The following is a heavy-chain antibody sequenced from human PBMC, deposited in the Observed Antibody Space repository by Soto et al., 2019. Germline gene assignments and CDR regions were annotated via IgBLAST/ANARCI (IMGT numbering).Heavy chain of an antibody. CDR2: IYYSGST. V-gene: IGHV4-31*03. CDR3: ARARSSYDFWSWYFDY. D-gene: IGHD3-3*01. CDR1: GGSISSGGYY. Sequence: SETLSHTCTFSGGSISSGGYYWSWIRQHPGKGLEWIGYIYYSGSTYYNPSLKSRVTISVDTSKNQFSLKLSSVTAADTAVYYCARARSSYDFWSWYFDYWGQGTLVTVSS. J-gene: IGHJ4*02.